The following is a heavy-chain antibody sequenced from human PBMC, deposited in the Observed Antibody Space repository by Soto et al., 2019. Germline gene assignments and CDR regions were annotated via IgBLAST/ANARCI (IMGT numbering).Heavy chain of an antibody. D-gene: IGHD2-15*01. Sequence: VKVSCKASGYTFTGYYMHWVRQAPGQGLEWMGWINPNSGGTNYAQKFQGWVTMTRDTSISTAYMELSRLRSDDTAVYYCARGYCSGGSCYFGYWGQGTLVTVSS. J-gene: IGHJ4*02. CDR2: INPNSGGT. CDR3: ARGYCSGGSCYFGY. V-gene: IGHV1-2*04. CDR1: GYTFTGYY.